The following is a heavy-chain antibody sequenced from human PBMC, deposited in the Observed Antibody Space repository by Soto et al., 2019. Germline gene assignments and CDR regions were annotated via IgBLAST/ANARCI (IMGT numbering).Heavy chain of an antibody. J-gene: IGHJ2*01. V-gene: IGHV1-69*06. Sequence: QVQLVQSGPEVKKPGSSVKVSCKASGGTFSGYGIGWVRQAPGQGFELMGGIIPIFGTTNYAPKFQGRVTITAGTSTSTVSMDLSSLRSEDTAVYYCARGVGGNNWYFYLWGRGTLVTVSS. CDR3: ARGVGGNNWYFYL. CDR2: IIPIFGTT. CDR1: GGTFSGYG. D-gene: IGHD2-2*01.